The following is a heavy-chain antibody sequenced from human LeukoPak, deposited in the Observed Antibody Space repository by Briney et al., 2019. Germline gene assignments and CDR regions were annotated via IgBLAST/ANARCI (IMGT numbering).Heavy chain of an antibody. Sequence: SVKVSCKASGGTFSSYAISWVRQAPGQGLEWMGGIIPIFGTANYAQKFQGRVTITTDESTSTAYMELSSLRSEDTAVYYCASGGRYCSSTSCSGAFDIWGQGTMVTVSS. J-gene: IGHJ3*02. CDR2: IIPIFGTA. D-gene: IGHD2-2*01. V-gene: IGHV1-69*05. CDR1: GGTFSSYA. CDR3: ASGGRYCSSTSCSGAFDI.